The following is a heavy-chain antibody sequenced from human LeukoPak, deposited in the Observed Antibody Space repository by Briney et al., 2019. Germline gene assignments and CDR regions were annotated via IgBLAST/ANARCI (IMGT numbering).Heavy chain of an antibody. V-gene: IGHV3-53*01. CDR1: GFTVSSNY. J-gene: IGHJ3*02. CDR3: AKDLLDIVVVPAARPLGDAFDI. Sequence: GGSLRLSCAASGFTVSSNYMSWVRQAPGKGLEWVSVIYSGGSTYYADSVKGRFTISRDNSKNTLYLQMNSLRAEDTAVYYCAKDLLDIVVVPAARPLGDAFDIWGQGTMVTVSS. D-gene: IGHD2-2*03. CDR2: IYSGGST.